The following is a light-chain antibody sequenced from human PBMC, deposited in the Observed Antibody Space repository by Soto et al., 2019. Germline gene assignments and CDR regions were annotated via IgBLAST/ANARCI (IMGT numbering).Light chain of an antibody. CDR2: EVT. Sequence: QSVLTQPPSVSAAPGQKVTISCSGSSSNIGGNSVSWYQQFPGTAPKLLIYEVTDRPSGVSNRFSGSKSGNTASLTSSGLQAEDEAEYYCSSYTNINTRACVFGTGTKVTVL. CDR3: SSYTNINTRACV. J-gene: IGLJ1*01. CDR1: SSNIGGNS. V-gene: IGLV2-14*01.